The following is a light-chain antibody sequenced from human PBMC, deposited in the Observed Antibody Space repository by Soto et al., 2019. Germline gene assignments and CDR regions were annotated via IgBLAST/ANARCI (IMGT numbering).Light chain of an antibody. V-gene: IGKV3-20*01. Sequence: EIVLTQSPGTLSLSPGERATLSCRASQSVSSSYLAWYQQKPGQAPRLLIYGASSRATGIPNRFSGSGSGTDLTLAISRLEPEDFAVYYCQQYSSSPGTFVQGTKVEIK. J-gene: IGKJ1*01. CDR2: GAS. CDR3: QQYSSSPGT. CDR1: QSVSSSY.